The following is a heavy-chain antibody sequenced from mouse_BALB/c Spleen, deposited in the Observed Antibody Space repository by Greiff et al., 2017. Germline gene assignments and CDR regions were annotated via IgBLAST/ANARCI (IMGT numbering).Heavy chain of an antibody. V-gene: IGHV1S34*01. J-gene: IGHJ3*01. CDR2: ISCYNGAT. CDR3: ASGCGYVFAY. D-gene: IGHD2-2*01. Sequence: LVKTGASVKISCKASGYSFTGYYMHWVKQSHGKSLEWIGYISCYNGATSYNQKFKGKATFTVDTSSSTAYMQFNSLTSEDSAVYYCASGCGYVFAYWGQGTLVTVSA. CDR1: GYSFTGYY.